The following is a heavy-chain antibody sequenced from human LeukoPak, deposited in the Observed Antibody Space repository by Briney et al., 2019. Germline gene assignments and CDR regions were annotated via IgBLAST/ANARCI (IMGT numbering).Heavy chain of an antibody. J-gene: IGHJ4*02. CDR1: GFTFSSNY. V-gene: IGHV3-53*01. CDR3: ATYMVRTDAYYD. CDR2: IYSGGST. Sequence: PGGSLRLSCAASGFTFSSNYMSWVRQAPGKGLEWVSYIYSGGSTFYADSVKGRFTIARDNSKNTLYLQMTSLRAEDTAVYYCATYMVRTDAYYDWGQGTLVTVSS. D-gene: IGHD3-10*01.